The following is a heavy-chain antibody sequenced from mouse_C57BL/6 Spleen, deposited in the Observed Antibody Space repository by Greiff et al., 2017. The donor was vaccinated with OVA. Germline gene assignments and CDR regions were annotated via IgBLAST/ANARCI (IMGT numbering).Heavy chain of an antibody. J-gene: IGHJ2*01. V-gene: IGHV1-15*01. Sequence: QVQLQQSGAELVRPGASVTLSCKASGYTFTDYEMHWVKQTPVHGLEWIGATDPETGGTAYNQKFKGKAILTADKSSSTVYMELRSLTSEDSAVYYCTRRLWSYYFDDWGQGTTLTVSS. CDR2: TDPETGGT. CDR1: GYTFTDYE. D-gene: IGHD1-1*02. CDR3: TRRLWSYYFDD.